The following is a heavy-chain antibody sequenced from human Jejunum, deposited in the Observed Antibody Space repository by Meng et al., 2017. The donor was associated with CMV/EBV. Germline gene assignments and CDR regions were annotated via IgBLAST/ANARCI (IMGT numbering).Heavy chain of an antibody. CDR3: ARLDLAAFYS. D-gene: IGHD3-3*02. V-gene: IGHV3-48*03. J-gene: IGHJ5*02. CDR2: ITGGGNTI. CDR1: GFTFSSSE. Sequence: CVASGFTFSSSEMNWVRQAPGTGLEWVAYITGGGNTIYYADSVKGRFTISRDNAKSSLYLQMNSLRAEDAAVYYCARLDLAAFYSWGQGALVTVSS.